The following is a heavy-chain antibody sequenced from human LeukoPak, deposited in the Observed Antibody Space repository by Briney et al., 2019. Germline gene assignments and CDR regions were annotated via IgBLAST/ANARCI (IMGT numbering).Heavy chain of an antibody. J-gene: IGHJ4*02. CDR2: ISSSSSYI. D-gene: IGHD2-15*01. CDR3: ARDCGGSCYRPTSGKNDY. Sequence: PGGSLRLSCAASGFTFSSYSMNWVRQAPGKGLEWVSSISSSSSYIYYADSVKGRFTISRDNAKNSLYLQMNSLRAEDMAVYYCARDCGGSCYRPTSGKNDYWGQGTLVTVSS. V-gene: IGHV3-21*01. CDR1: GFTFSSYS.